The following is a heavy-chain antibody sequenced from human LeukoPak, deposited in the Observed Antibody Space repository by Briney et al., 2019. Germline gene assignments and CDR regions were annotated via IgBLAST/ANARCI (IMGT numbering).Heavy chain of an antibody. CDR3: ARELAVSDAFDI. Sequence: GGSLRLSCAASGFTVSSNYMSWVRQAPGKGLEWVSVIYSGGSTYYADSVKGRFTISRDNSKNTLCLQMNSLRAEDTAVHYCARELAVSDAFDIWGQGTMVAVSS. CDR2: IYSGGST. CDR1: GFTVSSNY. J-gene: IGHJ3*02. V-gene: IGHV3-66*01.